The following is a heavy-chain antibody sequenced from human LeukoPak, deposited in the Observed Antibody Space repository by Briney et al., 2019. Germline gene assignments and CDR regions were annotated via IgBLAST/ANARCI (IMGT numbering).Heavy chain of an antibody. CDR3: ARAPTYYLLDI. CDR1: GFTFSSYA. V-gene: IGHV3-30-3*01. CDR2: ISYDGSNK. D-gene: IGHD3-10*01. Sequence: SGGSLRLSCAASGFTFSSYAMHWVRQAPGKGLEWVAVISYDGSNKYYADSVKGRFTISRDNSKNTLYLQMNSLRAEDTAVYYCARAPTYYLLDIWGQGTMVTVSS. J-gene: IGHJ3*02.